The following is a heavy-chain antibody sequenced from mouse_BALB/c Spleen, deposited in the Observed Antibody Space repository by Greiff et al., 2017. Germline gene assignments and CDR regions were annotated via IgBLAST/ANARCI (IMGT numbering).Heavy chain of an antibody. CDR1: GFTFSSYG. J-gene: IGHJ1*01. Sequence: EVQLQESGGGLVQPGGSLKLSCAASGFTFSSYGMSWVRQTPDKRLELVATINSNGGSTYYPDSVKGRFTISRDNAKNTLYLQMSSLKSEDTAMYYCARGGWLLQYFDVWGAGTTVTVSS. V-gene: IGHV5-6-3*01. CDR3: ARGGWLLQYFDV. D-gene: IGHD2-3*01. CDR2: INSNGGST.